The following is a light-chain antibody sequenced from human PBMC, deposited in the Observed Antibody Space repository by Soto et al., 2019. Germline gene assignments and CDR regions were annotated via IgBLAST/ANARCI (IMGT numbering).Light chain of an antibody. CDR3: SSYTTSGSYV. CDR1: SSDVGGFNY. Sequence: QSVLTQPASVSGSPGQSITISCTGTSSDVGGFNYVSWYQQHPGKAPKLLIFDVYSRPSGISNRFSGSKSGNTASLTISGLQAEDEADYYCSSYTTSGSYVFGAGTKVTVL. V-gene: IGLV2-14*01. J-gene: IGLJ1*01. CDR2: DVY.